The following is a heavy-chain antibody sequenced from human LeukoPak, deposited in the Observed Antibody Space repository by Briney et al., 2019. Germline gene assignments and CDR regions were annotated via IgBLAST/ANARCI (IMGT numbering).Heavy chain of an antibody. V-gene: IGHV4-39*01. CDR1: GGSISSSSYY. CDR3: ASEYYYDSSGYLNWFDP. CDR2: IYYSGST. J-gene: IGHJ5*02. D-gene: IGHD3-22*01. Sequence: SETLSLTCTVSGGSISSSSYYWGWIRQPPGKGLEWIGSIYYSGSTYYNPSLKSRVTISVETSKNQFSLKLSSVTAADTAVYYCASEYYYDSSGYLNWFDPWGQGTLVTVSS.